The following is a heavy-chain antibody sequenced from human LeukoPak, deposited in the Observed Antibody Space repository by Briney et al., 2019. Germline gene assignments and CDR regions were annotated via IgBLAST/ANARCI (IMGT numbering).Heavy chain of an antibody. J-gene: IGHJ4*02. CDR3: ASDPPVYGGKPGGY. D-gene: IGHD4-23*01. Sequence: SGGSLRLSCAASGFTFSSYAMSWVRQAPGKGLEWVSAISGSGGSTYYADSVKGRFTISRDNSKNTLYLQMNSLRAEDTAVYYCASDPPVYGGKPGGYWGQGTLVTVSS. CDR2: ISGSGGST. V-gene: IGHV3-23*01. CDR1: GFTFSSYA.